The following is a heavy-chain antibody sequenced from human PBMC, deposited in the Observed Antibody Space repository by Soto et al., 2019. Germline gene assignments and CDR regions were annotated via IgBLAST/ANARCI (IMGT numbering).Heavy chain of an antibody. CDR2: ISSGSTYI. Sequence: EVQLVESGGALVKPGGSLRLSCAASGFTFSNYGMNWVRQAPGKGLEWVSSISSGSTYIYYADSVKGRLTISRDNAKNSLYLQMNNLRAEDAAVYYCARYEMLGRGYCDGTNCKNHMDVWGKGTTVTVSS. J-gene: IGHJ6*03. CDR1: GFTFSNYG. V-gene: IGHV3-21*01. D-gene: IGHD2-2*01. CDR3: ARYEMLGRGYCDGTNCKNHMDV.